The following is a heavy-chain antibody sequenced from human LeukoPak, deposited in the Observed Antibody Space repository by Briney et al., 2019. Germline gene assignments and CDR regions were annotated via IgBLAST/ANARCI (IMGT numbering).Heavy chain of an antibody. CDR3: ARDRVLHYFDY. V-gene: IGHV3-33*01. CDR2: IWYDGSDK. J-gene: IGHJ4*02. CDR1: GFTFSSHG. Sequence: GGSLRLSCAASGFTFSSHGMHWVRQARDKGLEWVAVIWYDGSDKYYADSVKGRFTISRDNSKNTLYLQMTSLRADDTAVYYCARDRVLHYFDYWGQGALVTVSS.